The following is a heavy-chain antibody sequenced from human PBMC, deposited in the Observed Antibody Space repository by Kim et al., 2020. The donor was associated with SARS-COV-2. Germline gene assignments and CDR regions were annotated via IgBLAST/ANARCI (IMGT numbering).Heavy chain of an antibody. D-gene: IGHD2-8*01. CDR2: ST. V-gene: IGHV4-39*01. CDR3: ARHVSAHFDY. J-gene: IGHJ4*02. Sequence: STYYNPSLKSRVTISVDTSKNQFSLKLSSVTAADTAVYYCARHVSAHFDYWGQGTLVTVSS.